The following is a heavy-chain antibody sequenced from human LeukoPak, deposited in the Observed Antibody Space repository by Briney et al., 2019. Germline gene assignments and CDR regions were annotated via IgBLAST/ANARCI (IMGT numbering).Heavy chain of an antibody. CDR3: ARNINSVSNEPYWYFDL. CDR2: MLYDGSTK. CDR1: GFIFSDYS. Sequence: PGGSLRLSCAASGFIFSDYSIHWVRQAPGKGLEWVAVMLYDGSTKYYTDSVKGRFTISRDSSKNTVYLQMNSLRGDDTAVYYCARNINSVSNEPYWYFDLWGRGTLVTVSS. V-gene: IGHV3-30*04. D-gene: IGHD2-8*01. J-gene: IGHJ2*01.